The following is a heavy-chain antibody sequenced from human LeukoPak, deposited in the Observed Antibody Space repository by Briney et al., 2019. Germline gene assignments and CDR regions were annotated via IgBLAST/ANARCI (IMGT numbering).Heavy chain of an antibody. CDR1: GGSFSGYY. Sequence: ETLSLTCAVYGGSFSGYYWSWIRQPPGKGLEWVSAISGSGGSTYYADSVKGRFTISRDNSKNTLYLQMNSLRAEDTAVYYCAKAIVVVPAAIPYWGQGTLVTVSS. D-gene: IGHD2-2*01. J-gene: IGHJ4*02. CDR3: AKAIVVVPAAIPY. V-gene: IGHV3-23*01. CDR2: ISGSGGST.